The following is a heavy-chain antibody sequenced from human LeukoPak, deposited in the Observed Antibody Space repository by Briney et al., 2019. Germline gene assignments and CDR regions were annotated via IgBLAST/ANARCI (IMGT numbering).Heavy chain of an antibody. J-gene: IGHJ3*02. D-gene: IGHD6-19*01. V-gene: IGHV3-23*01. CDR2: ISGSGGST. CDR1: GFTFSSYA. CDR3: AKDRGSSGWYILDAFDI. Sequence: GGSLRLSCAASGFTFSSYAMSWVRQAPGKGLEWVSAISGSGGSTYYADSVKGRFTISRDNSKNTLYLQMNSLRAEDTAVYYCAKDRGSSGWYILDAFDIWGQGTMVTASS.